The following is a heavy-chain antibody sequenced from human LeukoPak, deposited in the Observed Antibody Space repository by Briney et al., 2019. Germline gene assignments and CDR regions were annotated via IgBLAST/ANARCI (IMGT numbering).Heavy chain of an antibody. CDR2: IMPLFNTA. Sequence: SVKVSCKASGYTFTSYGISWVRQAPGQGLEWMGGIMPLFNTANYAQQFQGRVTMTTDESTSTAYLELRSLRFEDTAMYYCARVDRSHFYLDVWGKGTTVTVSS. J-gene: IGHJ6*03. V-gene: IGHV1-69*05. CDR3: ARVDRSHFYLDV. CDR1: GYTFTSYG.